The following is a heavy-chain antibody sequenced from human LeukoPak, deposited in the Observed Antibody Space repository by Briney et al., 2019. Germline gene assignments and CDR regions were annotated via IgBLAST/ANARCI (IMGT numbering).Heavy chain of an antibody. D-gene: IGHD4-17*01. CDR3: ARLPSAGHGYFED. J-gene: IGHJ4*02. V-gene: IGHV4-34*01. CDR1: GGSFSGYY. Sequence: SETLSLTCAVYGGSFSGYYWSWIRQPPGKGLEWIGFFYYAGSTNYNPSLKSRVAISVDTSKNQLSLSLSSVTAADTALYYCARLPSAGHGYFEDWGQGALVTVSS. CDR2: FYYAGST.